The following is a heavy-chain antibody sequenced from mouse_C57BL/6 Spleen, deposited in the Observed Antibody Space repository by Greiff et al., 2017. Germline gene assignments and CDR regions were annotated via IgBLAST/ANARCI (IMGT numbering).Heavy chain of an antibody. CDR1: GYTFTSYW. V-gene: IGHV1-50*01. Sequence: QVQLQQPGAELVKPGASVKLSCKASGYTFTSYWMQWVKQRPGQGLVWIGEIDPSDSYTNYNQKFKGKATLTVDTSSSTAYMQLSSLTSEDSAVYYCARSYYSNYYYYAMDYWGQGTSVTVAS. CDR3: ARSYYSNYYYYAMDY. D-gene: IGHD2-5*01. CDR2: IDPSDSYT. J-gene: IGHJ4*01.